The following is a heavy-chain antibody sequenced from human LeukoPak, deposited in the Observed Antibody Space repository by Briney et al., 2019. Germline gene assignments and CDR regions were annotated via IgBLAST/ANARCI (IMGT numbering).Heavy chain of an antibody. CDR3: ARDSSGLYYFDY. CDR2: ISSSSSYI. CDR1: GFTFSSYS. Sequence: GGSLRLSCAASGFTFSSYSMNWVRQAPGRGLEWVSSISSSSSYIYYADSVKGRFTISRDNAKNSLYLQMNSLRAEDTAVYYCARDSSGLYYFDYWGQGTLVTVSS. V-gene: IGHV3-21*01. J-gene: IGHJ4*02. D-gene: IGHD6-19*01.